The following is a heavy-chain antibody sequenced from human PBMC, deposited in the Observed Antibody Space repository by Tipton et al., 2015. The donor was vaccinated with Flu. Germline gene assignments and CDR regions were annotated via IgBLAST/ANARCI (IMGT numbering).Heavy chain of an antibody. V-gene: IGHV4-61*02. D-gene: IGHD3-10*01. CDR1: GGSISSGSYY. CDR3: ARESRSGPAWFDP. CDR2: IYTSGRT. Sequence: TLSLTCTVSGGSISSGSYYWSWIRQPAGKGLEWIGRIYTSGRTNYNPSLKSRVPISVDTSKNQFSLKLSSVTAADTAVYYCARESRSGPAWFDPWGQGTLVTVSS. J-gene: IGHJ5*02.